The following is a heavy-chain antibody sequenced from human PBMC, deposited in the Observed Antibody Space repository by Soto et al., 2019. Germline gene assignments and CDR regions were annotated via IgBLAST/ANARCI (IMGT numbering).Heavy chain of an antibody. Sequence: SETLSLTCSVSGYSVSSSDYYWAWIRQPPGKGLEWIGSMLYSGLTYYNPSLKSRATLSVDTSKNQFSVRLNSVTASDTAVYYCAPLSVSLSGPYGIHVWGQGTTVTVSS. D-gene: IGHD2-15*01. CDR1: GYSVSSSDYY. V-gene: IGHV4-39*01. CDR2: MLYSGLT. CDR3: APLSVSLSGPYGIHV. J-gene: IGHJ6*02.